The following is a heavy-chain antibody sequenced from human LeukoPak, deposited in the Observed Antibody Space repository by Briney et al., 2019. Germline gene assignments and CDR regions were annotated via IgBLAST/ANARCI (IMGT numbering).Heavy chain of an antibody. Sequence: GGSLRLSCAASGFTFSSSAMSWVRQAPGKGLEWVSAISGNSGGAYYADSVKGRFTISRDNSKNILYLQMNSLGPEDTAVYYCARDQGGGSHRHAFDIWGQGTMVTVSS. J-gene: IGHJ3*02. V-gene: IGHV3-23*01. CDR3: ARDQGGGSHRHAFDI. D-gene: IGHD3-16*01. CDR1: GFTFSSSA. CDR2: ISGNSGGA.